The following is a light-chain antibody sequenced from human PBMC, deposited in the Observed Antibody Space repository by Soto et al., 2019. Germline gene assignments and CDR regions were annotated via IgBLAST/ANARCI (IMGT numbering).Light chain of an antibody. Sequence: EIVLTQSPDTLSLSPGERATLSCRASQTVTSNLAWYQQKPGQAPRLLIYGASTRATGIPARFSGSGSGTDFSLTISRLEREDFAVYYCQQYGSSPITFGQGTRLEIK. CDR2: GAS. CDR3: QQYGSSPIT. CDR1: QTVTSN. J-gene: IGKJ5*01. V-gene: IGKV3-20*01.